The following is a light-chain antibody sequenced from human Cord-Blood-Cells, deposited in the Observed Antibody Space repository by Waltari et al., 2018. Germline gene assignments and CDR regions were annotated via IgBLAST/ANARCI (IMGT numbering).Light chain of an antibody. V-gene: IGKV3-15*01. CDR1: QGVSSN. Sequence: EIVMTQSTAPLSVSPGERTTPPCRASQGVSSNLAWYQQKPGQAPRLLIYGASTRATGIPARFSGSGSGTEFTLTISSLQSEDFAVYYCQQYNNWPPLTFGGGTKVEIK. J-gene: IGKJ4*01. CDR2: GAS. CDR3: QQYNNWPPLT.